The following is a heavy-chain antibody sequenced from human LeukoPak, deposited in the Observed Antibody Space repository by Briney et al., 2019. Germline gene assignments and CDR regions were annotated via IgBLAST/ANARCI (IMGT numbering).Heavy chain of an antibody. Sequence: GGPLRLSCEASGFTFSRYGMSWVRQAPGKGLEWVSAIRGSGGSTYYADSVKGRFTISRDNSKNTLYLQMNSLRAEDTAVYYCARDLSGVTGYTYGRGIDYWGQGTLVTVSS. CDR1: GFTFSRYG. CDR3: ARDLSGVTGYTYGRGIDY. V-gene: IGHV3-23*01. D-gene: IGHD5-18*01. J-gene: IGHJ4*02. CDR2: IRGSGGST.